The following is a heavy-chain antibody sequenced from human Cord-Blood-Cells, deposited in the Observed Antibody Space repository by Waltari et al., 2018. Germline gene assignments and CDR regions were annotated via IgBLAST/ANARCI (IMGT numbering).Heavy chain of an antibody. CDR3: ASTREYYYDSSGYYNAFDI. Sequence: QLQLQESGPGLVKPSETLSLTCTVSGGSISRSSYYWGWIRQPPGKGLEWIGSIYYSGSTYYNPSLKSRVTISVDTSKNQFSLKLSSVTAADTAVYYCASTREYYYDSSGYYNAFDIWGQGTMVTVSS. CDR2: IYYSGST. V-gene: IGHV4-39*01. D-gene: IGHD3-22*01. J-gene: IGHJ3*02. CDR1: GGSISRSSYY.